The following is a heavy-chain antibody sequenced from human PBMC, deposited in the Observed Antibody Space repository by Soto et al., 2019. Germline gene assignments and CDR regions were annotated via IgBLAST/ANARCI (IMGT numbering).Heavy chain of an antibody. D-gene: IGHD1-7*01. CDR2: IYHSGST. J-gene: IGHJ5*02. CDR3: AREELEGNWFDP. CDR1: GGSISSGGYS. Sequence: QLQLQESGSGLVRPSQTLSLTCAVSGGSISSGGYSWHWIRQPPGKGLEWIGYIYHSGSTLYNPSLKSRVTISVDKFKNQFSLKLSSVTGADTAVYYCAREELEGNWFDPLGQGSLVTVSS. V-gene: IGHV4-30-2*01.